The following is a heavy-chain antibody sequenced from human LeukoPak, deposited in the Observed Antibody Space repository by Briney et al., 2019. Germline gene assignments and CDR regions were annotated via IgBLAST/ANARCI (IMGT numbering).Heavy chain of an antibody. CDR1: GFTFSSYA. J-gene: IGHJ3*02. Sequence: GGSLRLSCAASGFTFSSYAMSWVRQAPGKGLEWVSAISGSGGSKYYADSVKGRFTISRDNSKNTLYLQMNSLRAEDTAVYYCASYYDILTGYYSSDASDIWGQGTMVTVSS. V-gene: IGHV3-23*01. CDR2: ISGSGGSK. D-gene: IGHD3-9*01. CDR3: ASYYDILTGYYSSDASDI.